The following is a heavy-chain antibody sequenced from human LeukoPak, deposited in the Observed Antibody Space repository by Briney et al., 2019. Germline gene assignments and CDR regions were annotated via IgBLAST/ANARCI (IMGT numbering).Heavy chain of an antibody. D-gene: IGHD1-14*01. CDR1: GFTFRTSA. CDR3: AAERYDGPCCWFDP. J-gene: IGHJ5*02. Sequence: SAKVSCKTSGFTFRTSAIQWVRQARGQRLEWIGWTVVGRGETKYAQDLQGRVTITTDMSTSTAYLELSGLRSEDTAVYYCAAERYDGPCCWFDPWGQGTLVTVSS. CDR2: TVVGRGET. V-gene: IGHV1-58*02.